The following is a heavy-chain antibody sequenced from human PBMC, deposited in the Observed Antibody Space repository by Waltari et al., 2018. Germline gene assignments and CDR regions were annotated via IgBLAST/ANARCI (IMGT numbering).Heavy chain of an antibody. Sequence: QLQLQESGPGLVKPSETLYLTCTVSGGSISSSSYYWGWIRQPPGKGLEWIGSIYYSGSTYYNPSLKSRVTISVDTSKNQFSLKLSSVTAADTAVYYCARKLGSSWSPFDPWGQGTLVTVSS. D-gene: IGHD6-13*01. J-gene: IGHJ5*02. CDR2: IYYSGST. CDR1: GGSISSSSYY. V-gene: IGHV4-39*07. CDR3: ARKLGSSWSPFDP.